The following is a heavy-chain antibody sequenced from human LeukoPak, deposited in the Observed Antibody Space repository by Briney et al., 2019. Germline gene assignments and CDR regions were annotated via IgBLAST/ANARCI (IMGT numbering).Heavy chain of an antibody. CDR2: IYGSGEGQT. CDR3: AKDVKSDGVWDIDH. J-gene: IGHJ4*02. CDR1: GFTFRAYT. Sequence: GGSLRLSCAASGFTFRAYTMNWVRQAPGKGLEWISGIYGSGEGQTFYADSVRGRFTISRDDSRNLVFLHMDNLRVEDTALYYCAKDVKSDGVWDIDHWGQGTLVTVSS. V-gene: IGHV3-23*01. D-gene: IGHD3-16*01.